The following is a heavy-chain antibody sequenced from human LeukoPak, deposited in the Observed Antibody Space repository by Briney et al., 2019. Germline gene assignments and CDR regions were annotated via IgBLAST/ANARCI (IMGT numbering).Heavy chain of an antibody. CDR3: ARGYGFDY. J-gene: IGHJ4*02. Sequence: MPSETLSLTCAVYGGSFSGYYWSWIRQPPGKGLEWIGEINHSGSTNYNPSLKSRVTISVDTSKNQFSLKLSSVTAADTAVYYCARGYGFDYWGQGTLVTVSS. V-gene: IGHV4-34*01. D-gene: IGHD4-17*01. CDR2: INHSGST. CDR1: GGSFSGYY.